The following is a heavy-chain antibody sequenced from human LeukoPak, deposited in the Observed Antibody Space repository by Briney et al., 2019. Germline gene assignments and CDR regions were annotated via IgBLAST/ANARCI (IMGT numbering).Heavy chain of an antibody. Sequence: GGSLRLSCAASGFTFSSYGMHWVRQAPGKGLEWVAVIWYDGSNKYYADSVKGRFTISRDNSKNTLYLQMNSLRAEDTAVYYCARGGLPYYFDYWGQGTLVTVSS. D-gene: IGHD5-12*01. J-gene: IGHJ4*02. V-gene: IGHV3-33*01. CDR2: IWYDGSNK. CDR3: ARGGLPYYFDY. CDR1: GFTFSSYG.